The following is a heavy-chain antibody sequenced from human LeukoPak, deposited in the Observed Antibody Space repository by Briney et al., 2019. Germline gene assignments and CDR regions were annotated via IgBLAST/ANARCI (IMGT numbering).Heavy chain of an antibody. J-gene: IGHJ1*01. V-gene: IGHV1-2*02. D-gene: IGHD6-13*01. CDR3: ARVTAGTGSEYFQH. Sequence: GASVKVSCKASGYTFTGYYMHWVRQAPGQGLEWMGWINPNSGGTNYAQKFQGRVTMTRDTSISTAYMELSRLRSDGTAVYYCARVTAGTGSEYFQHWGQGTLVTVSS. CDR2: INPNSGGT. CDR1: GYTFTGYY.